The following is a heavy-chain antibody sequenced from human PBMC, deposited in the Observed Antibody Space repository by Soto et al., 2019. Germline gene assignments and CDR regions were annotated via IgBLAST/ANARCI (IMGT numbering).Heavy chain of an antibody. V-gene: IGHV1-18*01. CDR2: INTSNDNK. Sequence: QVPLVQSGAEVKKPGASVKVSCKASGYTFTNYGISWVRQAPGEGLEWVGWINTSNDNKLYAQKLQGRLTLTTDTSTSTAYMDLTPLRSDDTAVYFFARDPGAASFDFWAQGTLVTVSS. CDR3: ARDPGAASFDF. J-gene: IGHJ4*02. CDR1: GYTFTNYG. D-gene: IGHD2-15*01.